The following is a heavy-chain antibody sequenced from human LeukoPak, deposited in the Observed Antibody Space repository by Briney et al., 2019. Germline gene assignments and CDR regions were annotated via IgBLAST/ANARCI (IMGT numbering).Heavy chain of an antibody. CDR1: GYTFTGHY. V-gene: IGHV1-2*02. J-gene: IGHJ4*02. Sequence: ASVKVSCNASGYTFTGHYMYWVRQAPGQGLEWMGWINPNSGDTKYAQKFQGRVTMTRDTSISTAYMDLNRLTSDDTAVYYCARRLTTSQDLDYWGQGTLVTVSS. CDR3: ARRLTTSQDLDY. D-gene: IGHD2-2*01. CDR2: INPNSGDT.